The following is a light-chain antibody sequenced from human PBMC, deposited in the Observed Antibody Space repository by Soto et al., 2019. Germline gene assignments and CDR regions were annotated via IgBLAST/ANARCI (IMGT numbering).Light chain of an antibody. V-gene: IGKV3-11*01. J-gene: IGKJ3*01. CDR3: QQRSTWLFT. CDR2: DVS. CDR1: QSVSNY. Sequence: EIVLTQSPATLSLSPGERATLSCRASQSVSNYLGWYQHKPGRAPSLLIYDVSNRATGIPPRFSGSRSGTDFTLTIRSLEPEDFAVYYCQQRSTWLFTFGPGTKVEIK.